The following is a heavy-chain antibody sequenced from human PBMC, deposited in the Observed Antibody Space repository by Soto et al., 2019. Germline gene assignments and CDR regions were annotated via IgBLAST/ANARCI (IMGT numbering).Heavy chain of an antibody. D-gene: IGHD5-18*01. J-gene: IGHJ4*02. CDR3: ARHHNGGDSYGVFDY. CDR2: IYYSGST. V-gene: IGHV4-34*01. CDR1: GGSFSGYY. Sequence: SETLSLTCAVYGGSFSGYYWSWIRQPPGKGLEWIGSIYYSGSTYYNPSLKSRVTISVDTSKNQFSLKLSSVTAADTAVYYCARHHNGGDSYGVFDYWGQGTLVTVSS.